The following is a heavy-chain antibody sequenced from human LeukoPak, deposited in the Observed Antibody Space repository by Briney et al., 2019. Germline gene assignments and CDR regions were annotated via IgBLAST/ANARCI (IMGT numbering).Heavy chain of an antibody. V-gene: IGHV1-2*02. CDR2: INPNSGGT. D-gene: IGHD3-10*01. CDR3: AREFRTWFGDKSTDY. Sequence: ASVQVSCKASGYTFTGYYMQWLRQAPAEGREWMGWINPNSGGTNYAQKFQGRVTMTRDTSISTDYMELSRLRSDDTAVYYCAREFRTWFGDKSTDYWGQGTLVTVSS. J-gene: IGHJ4*02. CDR1: GYTFTGYY.